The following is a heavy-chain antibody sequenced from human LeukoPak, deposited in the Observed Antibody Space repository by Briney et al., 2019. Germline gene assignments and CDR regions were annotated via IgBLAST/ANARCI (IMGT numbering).Heavy chain of an antibody. J-gene: IGHJ4*02. CDR3: ARGQTWIQPLGD. Sequence: PSETLSLTCTVSGGSISSSSYYWGWIRQPPGKGLEWIGSIYHSGSTYYNPSLKSRVTISVDTSKNQFSLKLSSVTAADTAVYYCARGQTWIQPLGDWGQGTLITVSS. D-gene: IGHD5-18*01. CDR1: GGSISSSSYY. CDR2: IYHSGST. V-gene: IGHV4-39*07.